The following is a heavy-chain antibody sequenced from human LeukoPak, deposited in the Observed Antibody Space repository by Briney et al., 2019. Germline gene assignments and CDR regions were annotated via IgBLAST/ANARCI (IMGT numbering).Heavy chain of an antibody. Sequence: SETLPLTCTVSGGSISSYYWSWIRQPPGKGLEWIGYIYYSGSTYYNPSLKSRVTISVDTSKNQFSLKLSSVTAADTAVYYCARVNVYYYYYMDVWGKGTTVTVSS. CDR2: IYYSGST. V-gene: IGHV4-59*12. CDR1: GGSISSYY. J-gene: IGHJ6*03. CDR3: ARVNVYYYYYMDV.